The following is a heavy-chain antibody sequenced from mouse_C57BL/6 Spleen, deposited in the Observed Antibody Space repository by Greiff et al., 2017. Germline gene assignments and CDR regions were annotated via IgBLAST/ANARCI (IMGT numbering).Heavy chain of an antibody. V-gene: IGHV8-8*01. Sequence: QVTLKESGPGILQPSQTLSLTCSFSGFSLSTFGMGVGWIRQPSGKGLEWLAHIWWDDDKYYNPALKSRLTISKDTSKNQVFLKIANVDTADTATYYCARRRNYGSSSYYFDYWGQGTTPTVSS. CDR3: ARRRNYGSSSYYFDY. J-gene: IGHJ2*01. CDR1: GFSLSTFGMG. CDR2: IWWDDDK. D-gene: IGHD1-1*01.